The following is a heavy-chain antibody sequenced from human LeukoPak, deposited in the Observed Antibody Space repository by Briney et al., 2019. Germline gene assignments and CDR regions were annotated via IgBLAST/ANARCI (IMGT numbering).Heavy chain of an antibody. CDR2: IYSGGST. J-gene: IGHJ4*02. V-gene: IGHV3-66*01. Sequence: GGSLRLSCAASGFTVSSNYMSWVRQAPGKGLEWVSVIYSGGSTYYADSVKGRFTISRDNSKNTLYLQMNSLRAEDTAVYYCAKLQQWLVKYYFDYWGQGTLVTVSS. CDR1: GFTVSSNY. CDR3: AKLQQWLVKYYFDY. D-gene: IGHD6-19*01.